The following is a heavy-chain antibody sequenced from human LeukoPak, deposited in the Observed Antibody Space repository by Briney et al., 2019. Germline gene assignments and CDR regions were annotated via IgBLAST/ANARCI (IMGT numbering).Heavy chain of an antibody. CDR2: ISGSGGST. V-gene: IGHV3-23*01. D-gene: IGHD3-22*01. CDR1: GFTFSSYA. J-gene: IGHJ4*02. Sequence: PGGSLRLSCAAPGFTFSSYAMSWVRQAPGKGLEWVSAISGSGGSTYYADSVKGRFTISRDNSKNTLYLQMNSLRAEDTAVYYCANSNPHYYDSSGYYYDLLFDYWGQGTLVTVSS. CDR3: ANSNPHYYDSSGYYYDLLFDY.